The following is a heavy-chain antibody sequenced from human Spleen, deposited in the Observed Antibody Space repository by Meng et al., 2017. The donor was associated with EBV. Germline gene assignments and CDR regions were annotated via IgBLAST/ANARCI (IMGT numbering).Heavy chain of an antibody. J-gene: IGHJ4*02. D-gene: IGHD3-9*01. CDR3: ARDLTGYSADHY. Sequence: QVQLQESGPGLVKPSGTLSLPCTVSGGSVSSGSYYWSWIRQPPGKGLEWIGEIYHSGSTNYNPSLKSRVTISVDKSKNQFSLKLSSVTAADTAVYYCARDLTGYSADHYWGQGTLVTVSS. V-gene: IGHV4-61*01. CDR1: GGSVSSGSYY. CDR2: IYHSGST.